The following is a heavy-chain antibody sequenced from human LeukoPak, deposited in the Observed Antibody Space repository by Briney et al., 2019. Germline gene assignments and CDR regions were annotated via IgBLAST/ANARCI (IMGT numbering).Heavy chain of an antibody. CDR3: ARVRIRAFDI. Sequence: GGSLRLSCAASGFTFSSYGMHWVRQAPGKGLEWVAVISYDGSNKYYADSVKGRFTISRDNAKNSLYLQMNSLRAEDTAVYYCARVRIRAFDIWGQGTMVTVSS. V-gene: IGHV3-30*03. D-gene: IGHD5-18*01. J-gene: IGHJ3*02. CDR2: ISYDGSNK. CDR1: GFTFSSYG.